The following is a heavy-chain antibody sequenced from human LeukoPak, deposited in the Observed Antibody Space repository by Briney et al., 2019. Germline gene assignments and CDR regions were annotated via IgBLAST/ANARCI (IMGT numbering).Heavy chain of an antibody. J-gene: IGHJ4*02. CDR3: AKSLRYFDWLFDY. Sequence: GGSLRLSCAASGLTFSRYGMHWVRQAPGKGLEWVAVISYDGSNKYYVDSVKGRFSISRDNSKNTLYLQMNSLRAEDTAVYYCAKSLRYFDWLFDYWGQGTLVTVSS. CDR1: GLTFSRYG. CDR2: ISYDGSNK. V-gene: IGHV3-30*18. D-gene: IGHD3-9*01.